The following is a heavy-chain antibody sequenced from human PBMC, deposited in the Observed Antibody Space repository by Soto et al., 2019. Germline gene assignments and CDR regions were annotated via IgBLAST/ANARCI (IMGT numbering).Heavy chain of an antibody. CDR3: ARWWSYSSGKYGMDV. D-gene: IGHD6-19*01. CDR1: GFTFGSYA. Sequence: QVQLVESGGGVVQPGRSLRLSCAASGFTFGSYAMHWVRQAPGKGLEWVAVISYDGSNKYYADSVKGRFTISRDNSKNTLYLPMNSLRAEDTAVYYCARWWSYSSGKYGMDVWGQGSTVTVSS. J-gene: IGHJ6*02. V-gene: IGHV3-30-3*01. CDR2: ISYDGSNK.